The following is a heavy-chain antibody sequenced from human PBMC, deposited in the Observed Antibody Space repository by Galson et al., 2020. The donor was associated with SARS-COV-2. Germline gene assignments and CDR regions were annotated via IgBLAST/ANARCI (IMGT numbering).Heavy chain of an antibody. D-gene: IGHD3-10*01. CDR3: AKDMELFYYGSGTYSSDFDY. CDR2: ISGTGNST. J-gene: IGHJ4*02. CDR1: GFTFGYYA. V-gene: IGHV3-23*01. Sequence: GGSLRLSCAASGFTFGYYAMTWVRQAPGKGLEWVSTISGTGNSTYYSDSVKGRFTISRDNSQNTLYLQMNSLRAEDTALYYCAKDMELFYYGSGTYSSDFDYWGQGTLVTVSS.